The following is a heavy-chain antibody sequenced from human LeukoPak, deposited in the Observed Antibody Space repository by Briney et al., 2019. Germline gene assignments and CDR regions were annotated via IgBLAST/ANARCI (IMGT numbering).Heavy chain of an antibody. CDR2: IYPGDSDT. Sequence: GEALKISCKGSGYSFTSYWIGWVRQTPGKGLEWMGIIYPGDSDTRYSPSFQGQVTISADKSISTAYLQWSSLKASDTAMYYCARCDYYDSSGFYPPDYWGQGTLVTVSS. V-gene: IGHV5-51*01. J-gene: IGHJ4*02. D-gene: IGHD3-22*01. CDR3: ARCDYYDSSGFYPPDY. CDR1: GYSFTSYW.